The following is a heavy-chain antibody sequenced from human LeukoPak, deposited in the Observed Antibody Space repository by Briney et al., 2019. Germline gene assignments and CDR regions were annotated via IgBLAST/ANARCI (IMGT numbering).Heavy chain of an antibody. CDR3: TRPSRSYAFDI. J-gene: IGHJ3*02. CDR1: GYNFPNYY. V-gene: IGHV5-51*01. CDR2: IFPADSDT. Sequence: GESLKISCKGSGYNFPNYYIGWVRQMPGKGLEWMGVIFPADSDTTYSPSFQGHVTISADKSINTASLEWSSLKASDTAMYFCTRPSRSYAFDIWGPGTMATVSS.